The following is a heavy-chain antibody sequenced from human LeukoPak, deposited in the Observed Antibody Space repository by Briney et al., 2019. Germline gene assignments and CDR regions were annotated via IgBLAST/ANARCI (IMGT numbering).Heavy chain of an antibody. CDR2: ISSNGGST. CDR3: VKVDDSSSSLTFDY. CDR1: GFTFSSYA. Sequence: GGSLRLSCSASGFTFSSYAMHWVRQAPGKGLEYVSAISSNGGSTYYADSVKRRFTISRDNSKNTLYLQMSSLRAEDTAVYYCVKVDDSSSSLTFDYWGQGTLVTVSS. J-gene: IGHJ4*02. D-gene: IGHD6-6*01. V-gene: IGHV3-64D*09.